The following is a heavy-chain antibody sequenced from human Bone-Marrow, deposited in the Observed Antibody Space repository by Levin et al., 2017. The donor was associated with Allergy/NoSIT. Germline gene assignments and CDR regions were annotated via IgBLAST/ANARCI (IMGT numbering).Heavy chain of an antibody. Sequence: SCTVSGGSISSAGYHWTWIRQYPGKGLEWIGYVSYRGSTYFNPSLKSRLAMSIDTSEQHFSLNLTSVSAADTAIYYCARLDGYSFGYWGQGALVTVSS. J-gene: IGHJ4*02. CDR1: GGSISSAGYH. D-gene: IGHD1-1*01. CDR2: VSYRGST. V-gene: IGHV4-31*03. CDR3: ARLDGYSFGY.